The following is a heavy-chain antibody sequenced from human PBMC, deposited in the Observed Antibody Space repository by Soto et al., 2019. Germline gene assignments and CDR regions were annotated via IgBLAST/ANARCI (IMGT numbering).Heavy chain of an antibody. Sequence: SETLSLTCTVSGGSISSYYLSWIRQPPGKGLEWIGYMYYSGSTNYNPSLKSRVTISVDTSKNQFSLKLSSVTAADTAVYFCARHSVIMIRGVGYFDYWGQGTLVTVS. CDR2: MYYSGST. J-gene: IGHJ4*02. CDR3: ARHSVIMIRGVGYFDY. D-gene: IGHD3-10*01. CDR1: GGSISSYY. V-gene: IGHV4-59*08.